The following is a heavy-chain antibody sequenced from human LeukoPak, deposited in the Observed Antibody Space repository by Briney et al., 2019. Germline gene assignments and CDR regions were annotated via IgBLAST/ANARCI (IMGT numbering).Heavy chain of an antibody. J-gene: IGHJ4*02. CDR3: ARSPYCSSTSCYLHFDY. Sequence: GGSLRLSCAASGFTFNKYGMSWVRQAPGKGLEWVSSISGSGGSTYYADSVKGRFTISRDNSKNTLYLQMNSLRVEDTAVYYCARSPYCSSTSCYLHFDYWGQGTLVTVSS. D-gene: IGHD2-2*01. CDR2: ISGSGGST. CDR1: GFTFNKYG. V-gene: IGHV3-23*01.